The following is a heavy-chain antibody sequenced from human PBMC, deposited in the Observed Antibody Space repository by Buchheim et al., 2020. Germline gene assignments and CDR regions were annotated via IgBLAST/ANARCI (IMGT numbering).Heavy chain of an antibody. CDR2: ISYDGSNK. Sequence: QVQLVESGGGVVQPGRSLRLSCAASGFTFSSYGMHWVRQAPGKGLEWVAVISYDGSNKYYADSVKGRFTISRDNSKNTLYLQMNSLRAEDTAVYYCAKVHREVRISTYYFDYWGQGTL. J-gene: IGHJ4*02. D-gene: IGHD2-15*01. V-gene: IGHV3-30*18. CDR3: AKVHREVRISTYYFDY. CDR1: GFTFSSYG.